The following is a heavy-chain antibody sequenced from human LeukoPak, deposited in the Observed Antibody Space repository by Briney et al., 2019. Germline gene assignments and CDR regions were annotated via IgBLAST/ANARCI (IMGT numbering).Heavy chain of an antibody. CDR2: INPSGGST. Sequence: ASVKVSCKASGYTFTSYYMHWARQAPGQGLEWMGIINPSGGSTSYAQKFQGRVTMTRDTSTSTVYMELSSLRSEDTAVYYCARDPAKYGMDVWGQGTTVTVSS. CDR1: GYTFTSYY. CDR3: ARDPAKYGMDV. D-gene: IGHD2-2*01. J-gene: IGHJ6*02. V-gene: IGHV1-46*01.